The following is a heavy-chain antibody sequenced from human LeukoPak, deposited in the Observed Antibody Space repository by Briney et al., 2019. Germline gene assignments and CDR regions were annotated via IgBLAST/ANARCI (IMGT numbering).Heavy chain of an antibody. CDR1: GFTFNTYS. CDR3: ARIRDGYNDAYDI. CDR2: IDSSGGYM. D-gene: IGHD5-24*01. Sequence: GGSLRLSCEASGFTFNTYSMNWARQAPGKGLEWVSSIDSSGGYMFYADSVKGRFIISRDNAKDSLYLQMNSLRVEDTAVYYCARIRDGYNDAYDIWGQGTMVTVSS. V-gene: IGHV3-21*06. J-gene: IGHJ3*02.